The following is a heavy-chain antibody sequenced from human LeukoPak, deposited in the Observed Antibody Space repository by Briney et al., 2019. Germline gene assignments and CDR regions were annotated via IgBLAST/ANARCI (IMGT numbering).Heavy chain of an antibody. CDR2: IYYSGST. CDR3: ARGNAGDYGSGSYYSIQYNWFDP. CDR1: GGSISSSSYY. D-gene: IGHD3-10*01. J-gene: IGHJ5*02. Sequence: SETLSLTCTVSGGSISSSSYYWGWIRQPPGKGLEWIGRIYYSGSTYYNPSLKSRVNISIDTSKTQFSLKLSSVTAADTAVYYCARGNAGDYGSGSYYSIQYNWFDPWGQGTLVTVSS. V-gene: IGHV4-39*07.